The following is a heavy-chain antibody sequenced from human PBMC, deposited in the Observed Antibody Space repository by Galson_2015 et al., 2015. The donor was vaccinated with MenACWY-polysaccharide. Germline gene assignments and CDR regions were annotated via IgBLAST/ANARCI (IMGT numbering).Heavy chain of an antibody. V-gene: IGHV3-7*01. Sequence: SLRLSCAASGFTFSSYWMSWVHQAPGKGLEWVANIKQDGSDRYYVDSVKGRFTISRDNANNSLFLQMNSLRAEDTAVYYCARGCCRYGYSSAWDYYYGMDVWGQGTTVTASS. CDR2: IKQDGSDR. D-gene: IGHD6-19*01. CDR3: ARGCCRYGYSSAWDYYYGMDV. CDR1: GFTFSSYW. J-gene: IGHJ6*02.